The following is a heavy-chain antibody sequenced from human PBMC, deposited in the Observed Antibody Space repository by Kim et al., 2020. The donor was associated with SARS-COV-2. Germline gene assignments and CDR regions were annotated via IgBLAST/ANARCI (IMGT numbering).Heavy chain of an antibody. D-gene: IGHD3-10*01. CDR1: GFIFSTYA. CDR2: ISGTSGAIT. J-gene: IGHJ4*02. CDR3: AKNSLWFAESPTFEY. Sequence: GGSLRLSCAASGFIFSTYAMSWVRHLPGKGLEWVSTISGTSGAITYYADSVKGRFTVSRDNSKNTYLLMTSLRAEDTAVYYCAKNSLWFAESPTFEYWGQGTLVTVSS. V-gene: IGHV3-23*01.